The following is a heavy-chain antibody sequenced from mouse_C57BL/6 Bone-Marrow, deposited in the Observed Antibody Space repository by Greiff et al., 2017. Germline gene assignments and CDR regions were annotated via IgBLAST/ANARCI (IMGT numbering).Heavy chain of an antibody. CDR1: GFTFSSYA. D-gene: IGHD1-1*01. Sequence: EVQLQESGGGLVKPGGSLKLSFAASGFTFSSYAMSWVRQTPEKRLEWVATISDGGSYTYYPDNVKGRFTISRDNAKNNLYLQMSHLKSEDTAMYYCARDPITTVVKGFAYWGQGTLVTVSA. V-gene: IGHV5-4*01. CDR2: ISDGGSYT. CDR3: ARDPITTVVKGFAY. J-gene: IGHJ3*01.